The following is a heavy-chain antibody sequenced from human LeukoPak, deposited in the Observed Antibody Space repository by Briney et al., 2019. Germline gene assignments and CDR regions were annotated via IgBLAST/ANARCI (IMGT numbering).Heavy chain of an antibody. CDR3: ARGNQVSY. CDR1: GFSFSSFS. Sequence: PGGSLRLSCAASGFSFSSFSMNWVRQAPGKGLEWVSYISGGSSFTYYVDSVKGRFTISRDNAKNSLYLQMNSLRAEDTAVYYCARGNQVSYWGQGTLVTVSS. J-gene: IGHJ4*02. V-gene: IGHV3-21*01. CDR2: ISGGSSFT.